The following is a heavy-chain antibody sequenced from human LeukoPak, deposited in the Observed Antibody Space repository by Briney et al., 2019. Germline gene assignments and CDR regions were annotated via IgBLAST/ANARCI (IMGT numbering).Heavy chain of an antibody. J-gene: IGHJ3*02. V-gene: IGHV4-31*03. CDR3: ARESAEWLQRSHPLRAFDI. CDR1: GGSISSGGYY. D-gene: IGHD5-24*01. CDR2: IYYSGST. Sequence: PSQTLSLTCTVSGGSISSGGYYWSWIRQHPGKGLEWIGYIYYSGSTYYNPSLKSRVTISVDTSKNQFSLKLSSVTAADTAVYYCARESAEWLQRSHPLRAFDIWGQGTMVTVSS.